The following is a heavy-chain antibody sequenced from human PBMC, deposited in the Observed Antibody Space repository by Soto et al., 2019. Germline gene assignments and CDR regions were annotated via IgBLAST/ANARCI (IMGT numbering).Heavy chain of an antibody. D-gene: IGHD3-9*01. J-gene: IGHJ4*02. CDR2: ISPYNGNT. CDR1: GYTFTNYG. Sequence: GSVKVSCKASGYTFTNYGVSWVRQAPGQGLEWMGWISPYNGNTKFAQKFQGRVTVTTDTSTSTAYMELRSLGSDDTAVSYCARDRYYDILTGYYQSYFFDYWGQGALVTVSS. V-gene: IGHV1-18*01. CDR3: ARDRYYDILTGYYQSYFFDY.